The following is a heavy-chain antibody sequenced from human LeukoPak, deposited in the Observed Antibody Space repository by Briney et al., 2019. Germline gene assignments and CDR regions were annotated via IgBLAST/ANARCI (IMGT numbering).Heavy chain of an antibody. CDR2: IIPIFGTA. J-gene: IGHJ5*02. V-gene: IGHV1-69*01. CDR3: ARGVMATITFDNWFDP. D-gene: IGHD5-24*01. Sequence: SVKVSCKASGGTFSSYAISWVRQAPGQGLEWMGGIIPIFGTANYAQKFQGRVTITADESTSTAYMELSSLRSEDTAVYYCARGVMATITFDNWFDPWGQRTLVTVSS. CDR1: GGTFSSYA.